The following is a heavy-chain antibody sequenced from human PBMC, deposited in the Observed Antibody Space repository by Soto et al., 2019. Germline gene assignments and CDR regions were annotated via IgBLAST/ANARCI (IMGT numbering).Heavy chain of an antibody. CDR2: ISYDGSNK. CDR3: ARGMIRGVVYYGVEV. V-gene: IGHV3-30*03. Sequence: PGGSLRLSCAASGFTFSSYGMHWVRQAPGKGLEWVAVISYDGSNKHYADSVKGRFTISRDNSENTLYLQMNGLRPEDTAVYFCARGMIRGVVYYGVEVWGQGTTVTVSS. CDR1: GFTFSSYG. D-gene: IGHD3-10*01. J-gene: IGHJ6*02.